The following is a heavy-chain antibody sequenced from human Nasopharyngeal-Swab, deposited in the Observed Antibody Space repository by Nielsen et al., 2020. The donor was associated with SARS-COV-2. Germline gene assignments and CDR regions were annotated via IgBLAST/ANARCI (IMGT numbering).Heavy chain of an antibody. V-gene: IGHV3-30-3*01. Sequence: GESLKISCAASGFTFSSYAMHWVRQAPGKGLEWVAVISYDGSNKYYADSVKGRFTISRDNSKNTLYLQMSSLRSEDTAVYYCATGAVVAATGWFDPWGQGTLVTVSS. CDR1: GFTFSSYA. CDR3: ATGAVVAATGWFDP. J-gene: IGHJ5*02. D-gene: IGHD2-15*01. CDR2: ISYDGSNK.